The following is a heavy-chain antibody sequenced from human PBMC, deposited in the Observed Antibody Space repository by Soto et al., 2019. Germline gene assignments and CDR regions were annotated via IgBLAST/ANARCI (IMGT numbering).Heavy chain of an antibody. J-gene: IGHJ5*02. CDR1: GGSISSYY. CDR2: IYYSGRT. CDR3: ARGYCSSTSCYIWDNWFDP. Sequence: LSLTCTVSGGSISSYYWSWIRQPPGKGLEWIGYIYYSGRTNYNPSLKSRVTISVDTSKNQFSLKLSSVTAADTAVYYCARGYCSSTSCYIWDNWFDPWGQGTLVTVSS. V-gene: IGHV4-59*01. D-gene: IGHD2-2*02.